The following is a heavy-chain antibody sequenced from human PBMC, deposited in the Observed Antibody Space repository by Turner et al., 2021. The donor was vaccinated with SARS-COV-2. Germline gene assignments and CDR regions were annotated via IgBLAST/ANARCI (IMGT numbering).Heavy chain of an antibody. D-gene: IGHD1-26*01. J-gene: IGHJ4*02. V-gene: IGHV1-69*01. Sequence: QVQLVQSGAEVKKPGSSVKVSCKASGGTFSSNAISWGRQAPGQGLEWVGGIIPIFGAANYAQKFQGRVTITADESTSTAYMELSSLRSEDTAVYYCARDWAGGYNYWGQGTLVTVSS. CDR1: GGTFSSNA. CDR3: ARDWAGGYNY. CDR2: IIPIFGAA.